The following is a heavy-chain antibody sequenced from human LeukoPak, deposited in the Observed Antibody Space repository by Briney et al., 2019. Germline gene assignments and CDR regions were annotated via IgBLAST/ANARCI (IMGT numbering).Heavy chain of an antibody. CDR3: AKDGVTIREYYFDY. J-gene: IGHJ4*02. D-gene: IGHD3-3*01. CDR2: IRYDGSNK. V-gene: IGHV3-30*02. CDR1: GFTFSSYG. Sequence: GGSLRLSCAASGFTFSSYGMHWVRQAPGKGLEWVAFIRYDGSNKYYADSVKGRFTISRDNSKNTLYLQMNSLRAEDTAVYYCAKDGVTIREYYFDYWGQGTLVTVSS.